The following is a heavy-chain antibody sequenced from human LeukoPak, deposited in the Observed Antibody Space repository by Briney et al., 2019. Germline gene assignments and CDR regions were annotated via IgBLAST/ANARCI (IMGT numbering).Heavy chain of an antibody. CDR2: IYHSGST. D-gene: IGHD6-19*01. CDR1: GVSISSSNW. V-gene: IGHV4-4*02. CDR3: ARLGAVAGPPYYYYYYGMDV. J-gene: IGHJ6*02. Sequence: SGTLSLTCAVSGVSISSSNWWSWVRRPPGKGLEWIGEIYHSGSTNYNPSLKSRVTISVDKSKNQFSLKLSSVTAADTAVYYCARLGAVAGPPYYYYYYGMDVWGQGTTVTVSS.